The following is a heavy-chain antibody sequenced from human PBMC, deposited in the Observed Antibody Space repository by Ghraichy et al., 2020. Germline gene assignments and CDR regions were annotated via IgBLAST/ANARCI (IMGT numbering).Heavy chain of an antibody. CDR1: GFTFSSYG. CDR3: TKDFATGGGFDD. Sequence: GGSLRLSCAASGFTFSSYGMHWVRQAPAKGLEWLALISYDGSKTKYADSVKGRFTISRDNSGNTLYLQMNSLRAQDTAVYYCTKDFATGGGFDDWGQGTLVTVSS. V-gene: IGHV3-30*18. J-gene: IGHJ4*02. D-gene: IGHD2-15*01. CDR2: ISYDGSKT.